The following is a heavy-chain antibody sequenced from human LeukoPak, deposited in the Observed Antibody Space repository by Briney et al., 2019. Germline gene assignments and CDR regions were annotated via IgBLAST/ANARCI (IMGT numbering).Heavy chain of an antibody. V-gene: IGHV4-34*01. J-gene: IGHJ4*02. CDR2: INHSGST. CDR3: ARLEWYSSSWSSNIYFDY. Sequence: SETLSLTCAVYGGSFSGYYWSWIRQPPGKGLEWIGEINHSGSTNYNPSLKSRVTISVDTSKNQFSLKLSSVTAADTAVYYCARLEWYSSSWSSNIYFDYWGQGTLVTVSS. D-gene: IGHD6-13*01. CDR1: GGSFSGYY.